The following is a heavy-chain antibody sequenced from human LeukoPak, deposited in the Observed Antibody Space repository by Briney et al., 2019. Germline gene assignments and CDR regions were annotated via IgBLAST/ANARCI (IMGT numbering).Heavy chain of an antibody. CDR1: GGSTNAYY. J-gene: IGHJ4*02. V-gene: IGHV4-59*01. Sequence: SETLSLTCTVSGGSTNAYYWGWIRQSPGKGLQYIGYIYYTGGTHYSPSLHSRVTMSIDTSKNQFSLKLHSVTAADTAMYYCARVRDGPRGTHFDFWGQGTLVTVSS. CDR3: ARVRDGPRGTHFDF. CDR2: IYYTGGT. D-gene: IGHD3-10*01.